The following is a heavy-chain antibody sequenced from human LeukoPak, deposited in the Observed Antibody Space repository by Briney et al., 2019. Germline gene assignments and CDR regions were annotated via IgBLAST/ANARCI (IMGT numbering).Heavy chain of an antibody. J-gene: IGHJ4*02. Sequence: SETLSLTCTVSGGSISSGDYYWSWIRQPPGKGLEWIGYIYYSGSTYYNPSLKSRVTISVDTSKNQFSLKLSSVTAADTAVYYCARDSMRFGSDYWGQGTLVTVSS. D-gene: IGHD3-10*01. CDR3: ARDSMRFGSDY. V-gene: IGHV4-30-4*01. CDR1: GGSISSGDYY. CDR2: IYYSGST.